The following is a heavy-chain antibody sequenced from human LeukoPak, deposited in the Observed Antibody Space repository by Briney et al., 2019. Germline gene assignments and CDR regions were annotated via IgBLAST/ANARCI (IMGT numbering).Heavy chain of an antibody. CDR3: ARDWGGGNLFNRDAFDI. J-gene: IGHJ3*02. CDR1: GYTFTSYA. D-gene: IGHD4-23*01. Sequence: ASVKVSCEASGYTFTSYAMNWVRQAPGQGLEWMGWINTNTGNPTYAQGFTGRFVFSLDTSVSTAYLQISSLKAEDTAVYYCARDWGGGNLFNRDAFDIWGQGTMVTVSS. V-gene: IGHV7-4-1*02. CDR2: INTNTGNP.